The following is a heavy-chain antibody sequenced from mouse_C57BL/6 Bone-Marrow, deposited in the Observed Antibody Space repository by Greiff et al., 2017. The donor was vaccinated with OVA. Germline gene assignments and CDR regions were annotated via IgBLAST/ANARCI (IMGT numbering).Heavy chain of an antibody. V-gene: IGHV1-69*01. J-gene: IGHJ2*01. CDR3: ARGGGTGY. D-gene: IGHD3-3*01. CDR2: IDPSDSYT. Sequence: VQLQQPGAELVMPGASVKLSCKASGYTFTNYWMHWVKQRPGQGLEWIGEIDPSDSYTNYNQKFKGKSTLTVDKSSSTAYMQLSSLTSEDSAVYYWARGGGTGYWGQGTTLTVSS. CDR1: GYTFTNYW.